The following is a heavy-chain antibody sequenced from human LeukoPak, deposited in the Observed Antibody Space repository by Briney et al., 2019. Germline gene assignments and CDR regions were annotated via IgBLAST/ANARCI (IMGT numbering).Heavy chain of an antibody. CDR2: IYYSGAT. V-gene: IGHV4-59*12. CDR1: GGSISTYY. CDR3: ARSLDDYGGNSPNRWFDP. Sequence: SETLSLTCTVSGGSISTYYWNWIRQPPGKGLEWIGYIYYSGATNYNPSLKSRVTISVDRSKNQFSLKLSSVTAADTAVYYCARSLDDYGGNSPNRWFDPWGQGTLVTVSS. D-gene: IGHD4-23*01. J-gene: IGHJ5*02.